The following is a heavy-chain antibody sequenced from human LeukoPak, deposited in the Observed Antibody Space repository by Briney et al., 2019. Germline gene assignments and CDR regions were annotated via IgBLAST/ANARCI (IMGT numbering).Heavy chain of an antibody. V-gene: IGHV3-15*01. CDR2: IKRESDGGST. Sequence: GGSLRLSCAASGFTYSYAWMNWVRQAPGKGLEWVGRIKRESDGGSTDYAAPVKGRFSISRDDSENTLYLQMNSLKTEDTAVYFCTRGYYYFDYWGQGTLVTVSS. CDR3: TRGYYYFDY. CDR1: GFTYSYAW. J-gene: IGHJ4*02. D-gene: IGHD2-21*01.